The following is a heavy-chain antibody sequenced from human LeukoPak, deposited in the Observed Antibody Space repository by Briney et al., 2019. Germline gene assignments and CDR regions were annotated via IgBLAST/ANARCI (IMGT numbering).Heavy chain of an antibody. J-gene: IGHJ4*02. V-gene: IGHV3-30*02. CDR3: AKAGTYNRNPYYFDY. Sequence: PGGSLRLSCAASGFTFSSYGMHWVRQAPGKGLEWVAFIRYDGSNKYYADSVKGRFTISRDNSKNTLYLQMNSLRAEDTAVYYCAKAGTYNRNPYYFDYWGQGTLVTVSS. CDR1: GFTFSSYG. CDR2: IRYDGSNK. D-gene: IGHD1-14*01.